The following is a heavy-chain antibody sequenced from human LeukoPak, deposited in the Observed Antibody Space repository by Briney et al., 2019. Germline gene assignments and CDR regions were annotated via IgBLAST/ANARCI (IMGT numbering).Heavy chain of an antibody. CDR1: GFTFSSYG. CDR3: ARLYGSGSLGLDY. V-gene: IGHV3-30*02. Sequence: GGSLRLSCAASGFTFSSYGMHWVRQAPGKGLEWVAFIRYDGSNKYYADSVKGRFTISRDNSKNTLYLQMNSLRAEDTAVYYCARLYGSGSLGLDYWGQGTLVTVSS. CDR2: IRYDGSNK. J-gene: IGHJ4*02. D-gene: IGHD3-10*01.